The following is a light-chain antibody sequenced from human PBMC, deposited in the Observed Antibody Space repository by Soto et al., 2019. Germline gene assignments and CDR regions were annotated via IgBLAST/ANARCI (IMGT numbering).Light chain of an antibody. CDR3: QQANSFPLT. Sequence: DIQMTQSASSVSASVGDRVNITCRASQGISSRLAWYQKKPGKAPKLLIYTASSLQSGVPSRFSGSGSGTDFPLTISSLQPEDFATYYCQQANSFPLTFGGGTKLEIK. CDR1: QGISSR. V-gene: IGKV1-12*01. J-gene: IGKJ4*01. CDR2: TAS.